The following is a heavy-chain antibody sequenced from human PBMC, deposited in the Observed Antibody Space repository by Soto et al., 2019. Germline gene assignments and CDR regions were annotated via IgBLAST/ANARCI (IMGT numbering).Heavy chain of an antibody. CDR1: GGSISSYY. CDR3: ARGYRGAGTLDY. D-gene: IGHD6-13*01. Sequence: PSETLSLTCTVSGGSISSYYWSWIRQPPGKGLEWIGYIYYSGSTNYNPSLKSRVTISVDTSKNQFSLKLSSVTAADTAVYYCARGYRGAGTLDYWGQGTLVTVSS. V-gene: IGHV4-59*01. CDR2: IYYSGST. J-gene: IGHJ4*02.